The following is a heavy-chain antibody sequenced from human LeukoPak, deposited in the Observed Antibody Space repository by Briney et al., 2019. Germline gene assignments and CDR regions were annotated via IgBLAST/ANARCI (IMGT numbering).Heavy chain of an antibody. D-gene: IGHD4/OR15-4a*01. CDR3: ARNAYYSADY. Sequence: SETLSLTCVVSGDSLSSGYWWSWGRQPPGKGLEWIGEIFHSGSTNYNPSLKSRVTISVDNSKNHFSLTVNSVTAADTAVYYCARNAYYSADYWGRGTLVTVSS. V-gene: IGHV4-4*02. CDR1: GDSLSSGYW. J-gene: IGHJ4*01. CDR2: IFHSGST.